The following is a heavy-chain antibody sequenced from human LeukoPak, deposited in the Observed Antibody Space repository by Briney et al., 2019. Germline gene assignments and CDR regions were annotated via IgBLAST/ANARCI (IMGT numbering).Heavy chain of an antibody. D-gene: IGHD6-6*01. Sequence: GGSLRLSCTASGFSFNGHWMHWARQLPGKGLVWVSRISPTGSTTSYADSVKGRFTVSRDSAKNTLYLQVNNLRAEDTAVYYCARGPNSNWSGLDFWGQGTLLTVSS. CDR3: ARGPNSNWSGLDF. J-gene: IGHJ4*02. V-gene: IGHV3-74*01. CDR2: ISPTGSTT. CDR1: GFSFNGHW.